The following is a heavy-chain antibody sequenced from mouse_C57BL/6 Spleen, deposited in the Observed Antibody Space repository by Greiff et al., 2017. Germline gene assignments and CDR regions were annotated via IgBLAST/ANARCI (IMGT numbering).Heavy chain of an antibody. CDR1: GFSLTSYG. CDR2: IWSGGST. Sequence: VQLVESGPGLVQPSQSLSITCTVSGFSLTSYGVHWVRQSPGKGLEWLGVIWSGGSTDYNAAFISRLSISKDNSKSQVFFKMNSLQADDTAIYYCARNGGYYVGYAMDYWGQGTSVTVSS. D-gene: IGHD2-3*01. CDR3: ARNGGYYVGYAMDY. V-gene: IGHV2-2*01. J-gene: IGHJ4*01.